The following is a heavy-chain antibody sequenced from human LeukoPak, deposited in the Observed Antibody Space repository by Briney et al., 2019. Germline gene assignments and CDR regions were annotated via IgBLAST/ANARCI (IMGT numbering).Heavy chain of an antibody. CDR3: ARIGYYDFWTAHSYFLDS. J-gene: IGHJ4*02. Sequence: ASVKVSCKTSGYAFATYDINWIRQAPGKGLEWMGWMNPSSGNRGYSQKFQGRVTITSNTSISTAYMELNSLRSEDTAIYYCARIGYYDFWTAHSYFLDSWGQGTLITVSS. V-gene: IGHV1-8*03. CDR1: GYAFATYD. CDR2: MNPSSGNR. D-gene: IGHD3-3*01.